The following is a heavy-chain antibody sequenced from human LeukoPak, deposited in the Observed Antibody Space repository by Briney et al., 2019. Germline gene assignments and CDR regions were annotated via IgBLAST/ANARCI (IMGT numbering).Heavy chain of an antibody. CDR2: IYYSGST. D-gene: IGHD3-3*01. CDR1: GGSISSYY. CDR3: ARGREAIFGVVIMYYYYGMDV. J-gene: IGHJ6*02. V-gene: IGHV4-59*12. Sequence: SETLSLTCTVSGGSISSYYWSWIRQPPGKGLEWIGYIYYSGSTNYNPSLKSRVTISVDTSKNQFSLKLSSVTAADTAVYYCARGREAIFGVVIMYYYYGMDVWGQGTTVTVSS.